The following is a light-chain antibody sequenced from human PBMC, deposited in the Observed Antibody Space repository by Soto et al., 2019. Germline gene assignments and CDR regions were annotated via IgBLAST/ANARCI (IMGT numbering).Light chain of an antibody. V-gene: IGLV2-14*01. CDR3: SSYTSSRTYV. J-gene: IGLJ1*01. Sequence: QSALTQPASVSGSPGQSITISCTGSSTDVGGYNYVSWYQQHPGKAPKVMIYEVSNRPSGVPNRFSGSKSGNTASLTISGLQAEDEADYYCSSYTSSRTYVFGNGTKVTVL. CDR2: EVS. CDR1: STDVGGYNY.